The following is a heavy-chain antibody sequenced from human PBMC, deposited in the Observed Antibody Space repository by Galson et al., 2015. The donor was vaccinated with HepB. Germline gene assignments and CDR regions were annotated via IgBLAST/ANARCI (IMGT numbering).Heavy chain of an antibody. D-gene: IGHD2-2*01. CDR3: ARGRGSSRFDY. CDR1: GFTFSTYR. CDR2: ISSSGDSI. J-gene: IGHJ4*02. Sequence: SLRLSCAASGFTFSTYRMDWVRQAPGKGLEWVSDISSSGDSIYYADSVKGRFTISRDNAKDSLYLQMNSLRAEDTAVYYCARGRGSSRFDYWGQGTLVTVSS. V-gene: IGHV3-48*01.